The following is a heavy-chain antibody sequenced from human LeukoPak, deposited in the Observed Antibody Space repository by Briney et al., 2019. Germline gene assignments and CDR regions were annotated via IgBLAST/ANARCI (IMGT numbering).Heavy chain of an antibody. CDR2: IRSQIYGGTP. J-gene: IGHJ4*02. V-gene: IGHV3-49*04. Sequence: PGGSLRLSCEASGFTFSSYNMTWVRQAPGKGLEWVGFIRSQIYGGTPEYAASVKGRFTISRDDSEGVAYLQMNSLKTEDTAVYYCTRDQTPYYWGQGTLVTVSS. CDR3: TRDQTPYY. CDR1: GFTFSSYN.